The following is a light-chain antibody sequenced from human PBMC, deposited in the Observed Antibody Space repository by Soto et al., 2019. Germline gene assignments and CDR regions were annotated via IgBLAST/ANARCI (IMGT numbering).Light chain of an antibody. CDR3: SSFAGSSKLV. CDR2: EVN. CDR1: SSDVGRYKY. V-gene: IGLV2-8*01. Sequence: QSALTQPPSASGSPGQSVTISCTGTSSDVGRYKYVSWYQQYPGKAPKVMIYEVNKRPSGVPDRFSGSKSGNTASLTVSGRQTDDEAHDYCSSFAGSSKLVFGGGTKVTVL. J-gene: IGLJ3*02.